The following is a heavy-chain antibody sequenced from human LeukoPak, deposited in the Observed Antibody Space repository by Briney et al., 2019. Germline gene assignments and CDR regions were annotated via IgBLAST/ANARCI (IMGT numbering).Heavy chain of an antibody. CDR1: GGSFSGYY. Sequence: PSETLSLTCAVYGGSFSGYYWHWIRQPPGKGPEWIGEINHSGGTKYNPSLKSRVTISVDTSKTQFSLKLSSVTAADTAVYYCAQVSSGLGRLRDYWGQGTLVTVSS. J-gene: IGHJ4*02. CDR2: INHSGGT. CDR3: AQVSSGLGRLRDY. V-gene: IGHV4-34*01. D-gene: IGHD5-12*01.